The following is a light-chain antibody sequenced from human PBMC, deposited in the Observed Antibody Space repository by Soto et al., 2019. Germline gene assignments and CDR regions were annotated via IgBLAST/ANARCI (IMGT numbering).Light chain of an antibody. V-gene: IGKV3-15*01. CDR3: QQYDNWPPCT. CDR1: QSVSRF. Sequence: EIVMTQSPATLSVSPGERVTLSCTASQSVSRFLAWYQQRPGQAPRLLIYDTSTRATGVPARFSGSWSGTEFSLTISSLQSEDFAVYYCQQYDNWPPCTFGQGTKLEVK. J-gene: IGKJ2*02. CDR2: DTS.